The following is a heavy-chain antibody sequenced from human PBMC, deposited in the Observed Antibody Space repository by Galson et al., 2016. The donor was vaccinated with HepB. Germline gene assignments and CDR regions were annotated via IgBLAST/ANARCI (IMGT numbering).Heavy chain of an antibody. CDR3: ARMVPLYSGGWYVRGDGWFDP. CDR1: GFTFSHYF. Sequence: SLRLSCAASGFTFSHYFVSWIRRAPGKGLEWVSYISGSADSRRYADSVKGRFTIYRDNSKNSLYLQMNNLRAEDTAVYCCARMVPLYSGGWYVRGDGWFDPWGQGTLVTVSS. CDR2: ISGSADSR. J-gene: IGHJ5*02. V-gene: IGHV3-11*01. D-gene: IGHD6-19*01.